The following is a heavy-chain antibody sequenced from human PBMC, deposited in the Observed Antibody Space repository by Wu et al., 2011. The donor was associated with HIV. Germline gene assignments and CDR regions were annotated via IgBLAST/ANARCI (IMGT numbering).Heavy chain of an antibody. Sequence: QVQLVQSGAEVREPGSSVKMSCRASGDSFNNYAISWVRQAPGQGLEWLGRVLPLFGTPTYAQRIQNRATITADESTSTVSLELSSLKYDDTAIYYCARGMGPTAAMENYFDSWGQGTESPSPQ. D-gene: IGHD2-2*01. CDR1: GDSFNNYA. J-gene: IGHJ4*02. V-gene: IGHV1-69*15. CDR2: VLPLFGTP. CDR3: ARGMGPTAAMENYFDS.